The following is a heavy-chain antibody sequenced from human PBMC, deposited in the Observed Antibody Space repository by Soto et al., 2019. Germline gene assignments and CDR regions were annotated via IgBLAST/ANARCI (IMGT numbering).Heavy chain of an antibody. CDR3: ARDNDVLTGYFFDN. V-gene: IGHV1-18*01. Sequence: QVQLVQSAAEVRKPGASVKVSCKASGYIFTNYAISWVRQAPGQGPEWMGWISGYNGDTNTHYSQKFQCRVTMTTDMSTTTAYMERRSLRSDDTAVYYCARDNDVLTGYFFDNWGQGTLVTVSS. D-gene: IGHD3-9*01. CDR1: GYIFTNYA. J-gene: IGHJ4*02. CDR2: ISGYNGDTNT.